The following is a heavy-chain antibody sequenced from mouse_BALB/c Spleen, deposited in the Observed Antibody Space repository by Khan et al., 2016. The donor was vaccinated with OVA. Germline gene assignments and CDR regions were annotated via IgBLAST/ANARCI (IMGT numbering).Heavy chain of an antibody. CDR2: INPSNGRT. CDR1: GYTFTSYW. D-gene: IGHD6-1*01. J-gene: IGHJ2*01. V-gene: IGHV1S81*02. CDR3: ARVITRDY. Sequence: VELVESGAELVKPGASVKLSCKASGYTFTSYWMHWVKQRPGQGLEWIGEINPSNGRTNYNEKFKSKATLTVDKSSSTAYMQLSSPTSEDSAVYYCARVITRDYWGQGTTLTGSS.